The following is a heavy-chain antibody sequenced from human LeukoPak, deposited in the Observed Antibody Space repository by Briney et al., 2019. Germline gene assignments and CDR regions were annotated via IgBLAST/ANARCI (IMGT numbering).Heavy chain of an antibody. V-gene: IGHV3-23*01. CDR3: ARNPPFSIAVRTYYYYYYGMDV. CDR2: ISGSGGST. CDR1: GFTFSSYA. J-gene: IGHJ6*02. D-gene: IGHD6-19*01. Sequence: GGSLRLSCAASGFTFSSYAMSWVRQAPGKGLEWVSAISGSGGSTYYADSVKGRFTISRDNSKNTLYLQMNSLRAEDTAVYYCARNPPFSIAVRTYYYYYYGMDVWGQGTTVTVSS.